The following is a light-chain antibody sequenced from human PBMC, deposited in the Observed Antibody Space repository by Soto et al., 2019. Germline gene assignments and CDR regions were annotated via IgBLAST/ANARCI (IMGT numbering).Light chain of an antibody. CDR3: QQYGSSPGT. CDR1: ESVSTN. CDR2: GAS. Sequence: EIEMTPSPATLSLAPGERVTLSCRASESVSTNLAWYQQKAGQAPRLLIFGASIRDTGIPDRFSGSGSGTDFTLTISRLESEDFAVYYCQQYGSSPGTFGQGTKVDIK. J-gene: IGKJ1*01. V-gene: IGKV3-20*01.